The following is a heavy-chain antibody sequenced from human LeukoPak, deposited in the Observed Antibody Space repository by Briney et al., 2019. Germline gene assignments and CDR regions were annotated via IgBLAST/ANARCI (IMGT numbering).Heavy chain of an antibody. CDR3: ARVVEGMPGVGYCSGGSCYSPTYYFDY. Sequence: SETLSLTCSVSGDSVTNGAYCWSWIRQPPGKGLEWIGYIYDIAITYQNPSLRSRLTISVDTSQNQFSLKLSSVTAADTAVYYCARVVEGMPGVGYCSGGSCYSPTYYFDYWGQGTLVTVSS. CDR2: IYDIAIT. J-gene: IGHJ4*02. V-gene: IGHV4-61*08. CDR1: GDSVTNGAYC. D-gene: IGHD2-15*01.